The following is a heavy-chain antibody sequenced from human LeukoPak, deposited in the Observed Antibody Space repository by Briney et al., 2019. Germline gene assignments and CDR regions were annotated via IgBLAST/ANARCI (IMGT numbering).Heavy chain of an antibody. J-gene: IGHJ5*02. D-gene: IGHD6-6*01. CDR2: FDPEDGET. Sequence: GASVKVSCKVSGYTLTELSMHWVRQAPGKGLEWMGGFDPEDGETIYAQKFQGRVTMTEDTSTDTAYMELSSLRSEDTAVYYCATVKYSSSSDGYNWFGPWGQGTLVTVSS. V-gene: IGHV1-24*01. CDR1: GYTLTELS. CDR3: ATVKYSSSSDGYNWFGP.